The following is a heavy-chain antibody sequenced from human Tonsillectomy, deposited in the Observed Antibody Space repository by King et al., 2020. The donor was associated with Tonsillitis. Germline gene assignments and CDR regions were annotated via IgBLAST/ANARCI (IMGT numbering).Heavy chain of an antibody. CDR3: ARRKGPQYWYFDL. Sequence: VQQVESGGGLVQPGGSLRLSCAASGFTFSSYSMNWVRQAPGKGLEWVSYISSSSSTIYYADSVKVRFTISRDNAKNSLYMQMNSLRDEDTAVYYCARRKGPQYWYFDLWGRGTLVTVTS. CDR2: ISSSSSTI. J-gene: IGHJ2*01. CDR1: GFTFSSYS. V-gene: IGHV3-48*02.